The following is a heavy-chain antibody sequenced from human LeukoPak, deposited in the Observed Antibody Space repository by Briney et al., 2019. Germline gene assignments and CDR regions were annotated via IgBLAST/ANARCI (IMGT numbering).Heavy chain of an antibody. CDR2: IYTSGST. Sequence: SQTLSLTCTVSGGSISSGSYYWSWIRQPAGKGLEWIGRIYTSGSTNYNPSLKSRVTISVDTSKNQFSLKLSSVTAADTAVYYCARVAARRSFGDYWGQGTLVTVSS. D-gene: IGHD6-6*01. CDR3: ARVAARRSFGDY. V-gene: IGHV4-61*02. CDR1: GGSISSGSYY. J-gene: IGHJ4*02.